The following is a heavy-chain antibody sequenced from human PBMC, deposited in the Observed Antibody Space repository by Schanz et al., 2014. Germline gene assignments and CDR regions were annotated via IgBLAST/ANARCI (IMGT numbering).Heavy chain of an antibody. Sequence: QVQLVQSGAEVKKPGSSVTVSCKASGDTLSSYGISWVRQAPGQGLEWMGRIIPNLGSANYAQKFQGRVTITADKSTSTVYMELSSLRSEDTAIYYCARDRRRYCSTASCLHDNWFDPWGQGTLVIVSS. CDR2: IIPNLGSA. J-gene: IGHJ5*02. CDR1: GDTLSSYG. D-gene: IGHD2-2*01. V-gene: IGHV1-69*04. CDR3: ARDRRRYCSTASCLHDNWFDP.